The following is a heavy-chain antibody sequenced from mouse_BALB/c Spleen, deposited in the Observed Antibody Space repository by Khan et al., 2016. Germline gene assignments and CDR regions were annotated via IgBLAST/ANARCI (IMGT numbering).Heavy chain of an antibody. CDR3: ARGVYDYGFAY. J-gene: IGHJ3*01. CDR1: GFNIKDTY. D-gene: IGHD2-4*01. Sequence: VQLKQSGAEFVKPGASVKLSCTVSGFNIKDTYIHWVKQRPEQGLEWIGRIDPADDNTRYDPKFQGKATITVDTSSNTAYLQLSSLTSEDTAFYYCARGVYDYGFAYWGQGTLVTVSA. CDR2: IDPADDNT. V-gene: IGHV14-3*02.